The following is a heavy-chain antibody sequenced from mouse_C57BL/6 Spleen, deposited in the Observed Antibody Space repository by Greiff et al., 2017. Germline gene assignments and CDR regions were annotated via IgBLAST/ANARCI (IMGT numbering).Heavy chain of an antibody. CDR2: IRHKANNHAT. V-gene: IGHV6-6*01. CDR1: GFTFSDAW. CDR3: AKEFAY. J-gene: IGHJ3*01. Sequence: EVHLVEPGGGLVQPGGSMKLSCAASGFTFSDAWMDWVRQSPEKGLEWVAEIRHKANNHATYYAVSVKGRFTISRDDSKSSVDLQMHSLRAEDTGIYYCAKEFAYWGQGTLVTVSA.